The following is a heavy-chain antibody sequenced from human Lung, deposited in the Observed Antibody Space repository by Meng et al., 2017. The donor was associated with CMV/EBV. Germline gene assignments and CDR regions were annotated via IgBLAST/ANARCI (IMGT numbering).Heavy chain of an antibody. V-gene: IGHV4-39*07. J-gene: IGHJ4*02. CDR1: DDSISSRSYY. CDR2: IYYSGST. D-gene: IGHD6-6*01. CDR3: ARINIASRRAIDY. Sequence: LXCTVSDDSISSRSYYWGWIRQPPGKGLEWIGSIYYSGSTYYNPSLKSRVTISVDTSKNQFSLKLSSVTAADTAVYYCARINIASRRAIDYWGPGTXVTVSS.